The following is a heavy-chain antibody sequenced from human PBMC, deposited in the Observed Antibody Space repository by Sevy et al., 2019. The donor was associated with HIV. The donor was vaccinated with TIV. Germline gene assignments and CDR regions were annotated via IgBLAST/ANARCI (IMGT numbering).Heavy chain of an antibody. CDR2: ISAYNGNR. CDR1: GYTFTCYG. Sequence: ASVKVSCKASGYTFTCYGISWVRQAPGQGLEWMGWISAYNGNRNYAQMLQGRVTMTTDTSTSTAYMELRSLRSDDTAVYYCARVAGAALVGATLLFDYWGQGTLVTVSS. J-gene: IGHJ4*02. CDR3: ARVAGAALVGATLLFDY. V-gene: IGHV1-18*04. D-gene: IGHD1-26*01.